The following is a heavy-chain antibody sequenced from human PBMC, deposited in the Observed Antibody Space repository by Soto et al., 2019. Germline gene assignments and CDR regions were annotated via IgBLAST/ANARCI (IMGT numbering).Heavy chain of an antibody. J-gene: IGHJ5*02. CDR2: INSDGTTT. Sequence: EVQLVESGGTLVQPGGSLRLSCAASGFTFNTYWMHWVRQAPGKGLVWVSRINSDGTTTTYADSVKGRFTISRDNAKNTVYLQMNSLRAEDTAVYYCTTVATHSYNWHDPWGQGTLVTVSS. CDR3: TTVATHSYNWHDP. CDR1: GFTFNTYW. V-gene: IGHV3-74*01. D-gene: IGHD5-12*01.